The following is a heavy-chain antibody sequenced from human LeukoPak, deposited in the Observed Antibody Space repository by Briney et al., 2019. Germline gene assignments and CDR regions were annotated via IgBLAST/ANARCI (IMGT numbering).Heavy chain of an antibody. CDR2: ISSSSTYI. CDR1: GFTFSSYS. D-gene: IGHD3-10*01. Sequence: GGSVRHSCAASGFTFSSYSMNWVRQTPGKGLEWVSYISSSSTYIYYADSVKGRFTNSRDTAKNSLYLQMNSLRAEDTAVYYCARDLSGGSGMDVWGQGTTVTVSS. J-gene: IGHJ6*02. V-gene: IGHV3-21*01. CDR3: ARDLSGGSGMDV.